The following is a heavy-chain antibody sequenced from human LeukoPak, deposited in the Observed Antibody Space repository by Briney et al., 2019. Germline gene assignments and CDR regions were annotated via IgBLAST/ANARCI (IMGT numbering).Heavy chain of an antibody. V-gene: IGHV4-59*08. D-gene: IGHD6-13*01. J-gene: IGHJ4*02. CDR3: ARGGHIAAAGTYDY. CDR2: IFYSGSP. CDR1: VGSITSSY. Sequence: TSETLSLTCTVPVGSITSSYWSWIRQPPGTGLEWIANIFYSGSPHYNPSLKSRVTIPFDTSKNQFSLKLSSVTAADTAVYYCARGGHIAAAGTYDYWGQGTLVTVSS.